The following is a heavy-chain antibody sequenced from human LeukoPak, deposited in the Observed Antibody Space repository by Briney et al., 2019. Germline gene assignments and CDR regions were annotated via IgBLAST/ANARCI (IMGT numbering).Heavy chain of an antibody. V-gene: IGHV3-74*01. CDR3: ARRGGLLYWYFDL. Sequence: GGSLRLSCAASGFTFSSYWMHWVRQAPGKGLVWVSRINSDGSSTSYADSVKGRFTISRDNAKNTLYLQMNSLRAEDTAVYYCARRGGLLYWYFDLWGRGTLVTVSS. CDR2: INSDGSST. D-gene: IGHD3-10*01. CDR1: GFTFSSYW. J-gene: IGHJ2*01.